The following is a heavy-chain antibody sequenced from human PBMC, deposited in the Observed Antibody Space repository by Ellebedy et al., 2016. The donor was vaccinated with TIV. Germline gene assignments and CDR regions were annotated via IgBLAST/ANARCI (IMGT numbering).Heavy chain of an antibody. CDR1: EFTFNTYG. Sequence: GESLKISXAASEFTFNTYGMHWVRQAPGKGLEWVAVISYDGSEKYYADSVKGRFTISRDNFKNTLYLQMHSLRAEDTAIYYCAKDGGPMVLVVPRYYYGMDVWGQGTTVTVSS. CDR2: ISYDGSEK. D-gene: IGHD3-22*01. V-gene: IGHV3-30*18. J-gene: IGHJ6*02. CDR3: AKDGGPMVLVVPRYYYGMDV.